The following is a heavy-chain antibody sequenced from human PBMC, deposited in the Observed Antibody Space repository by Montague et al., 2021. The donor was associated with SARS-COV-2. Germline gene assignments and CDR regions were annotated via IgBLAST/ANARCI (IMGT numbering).Heavy chain of an antibody. D-gene: IGHD3-9*01. J-gene: IGHJ4*02. CDR3: ARDADILTGYYNPYSRGGSNFDY. CDR1: GFTFSSYA. CDR2: ISYDGSNK. V-gene: IGHV3-30*04. Sequence: FLRLSCAASGFTFSSYAMHWVRQAPGKGLEWVAVISYDGSNKYYADSVKGRFTISRDNSKNTLYLQMNSLRAEDTAVYYCARDADILTGYYNPYSRGGSNFDYWGQGTLVTVSS.